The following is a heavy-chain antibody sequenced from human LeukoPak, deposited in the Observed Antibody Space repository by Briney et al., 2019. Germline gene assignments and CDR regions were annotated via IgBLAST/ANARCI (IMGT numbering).Heavy chain of an antibody. J-gene: IGHJ3*02. CDR2: IIPIFGTA. CDR3: ARPRVDTATNDAFDI. V-gene: IGHV1-69*05. D-gene: IGHD5-18*01. Sequence: SVKVSCKASGGTFSSYAISWVRQAPGQGLEWMGGIIPIFGTANYAQKFQGRVTITTDESTSTAYMELSSLKASDTAMYYCARPRVDTATNDAFDIWGQGTMVTVSS. CDR1: GGTFSSYA.